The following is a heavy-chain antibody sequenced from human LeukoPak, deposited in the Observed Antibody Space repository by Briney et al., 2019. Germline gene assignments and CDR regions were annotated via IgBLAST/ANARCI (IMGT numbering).Heavy chain of an antibody. V-gene: IGHV4-59*01. CDR1: GGSISGDY. CDR2: IYYSGNT. J-gene: IGHJ3*02. Sequence: SETLSLTCTVSGGSISGDYWSWIRQPPGKGLEWIGYIYYSGNTNYNPSLKSRVTISVDTSKNQFSLKLSSVTAADTAFYYCARETYSSSWYHDAFDIWGQGTMVTVSS. D-gene: IGHD6-13*01. CDR3: ARETYSSSWYHDAFDI.